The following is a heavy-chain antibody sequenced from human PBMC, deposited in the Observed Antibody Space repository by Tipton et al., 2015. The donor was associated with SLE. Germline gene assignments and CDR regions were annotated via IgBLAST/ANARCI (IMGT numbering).Heavy chain of an antibody. CDR2: IYYTGST. CDR3: ANFWSAYDH. D-gene: IGHD3-3*01. J-gene: IGHJ5*02. Sequence: TLSLTCTVSGGSIRGYYWSWMRQPPGKGLEWIGHIYYTGSTNYNPSLQSRVTMSVDTSKNQFSLKLTSVTAADTAVYFCANFWSAYDHWGQGAPVTVSS. CDR1: GGSIRGYY. V-gene: IGHV4-59*08.